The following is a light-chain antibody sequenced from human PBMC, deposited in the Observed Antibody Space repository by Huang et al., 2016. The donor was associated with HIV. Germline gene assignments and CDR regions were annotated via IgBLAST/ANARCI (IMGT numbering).Light chain of an antibody. CDR2: AAS. CDR3: QQYNDFRST. V-gene: IGKV3-15*01. CDR1: QIVSSH. J-gene: IGKJ3*01. Sequence: ETVMTQSPVTLSVSPGDRASLSCRSSQIVSSHLAWYQQKPGQAPRLLMYAASTRATGVPARFSGSGAGTEFTLTISTLQSEDSAVYYCQQYNDFRSTFGPGTRVEIE.